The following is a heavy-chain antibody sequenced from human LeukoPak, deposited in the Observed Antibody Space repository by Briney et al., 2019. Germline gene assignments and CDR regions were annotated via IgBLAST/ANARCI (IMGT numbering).Heavy chain of an antibody. J-gene: IGHJ4*02. Sequence: PSETLSLTCTVSGGSIGSYYWSWIRQPAGKGLEWIGRIYTSGSTNYNPSLKSRVTMSVDTSKNQFSLKLSSVTAADTAVYYCARDGYYYGSGSYYNPFGYWGQGTLVTVSS. V-gene: IGHV4-4*07. CDR2: IYTSGST. CDR1: GGSIGSYY. D-gene: IGHD3-10*01. CDR3: ARDGYYYGSGSYYNPFGY.